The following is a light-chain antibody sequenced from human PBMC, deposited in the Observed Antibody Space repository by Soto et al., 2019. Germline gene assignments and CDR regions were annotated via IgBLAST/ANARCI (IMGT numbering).Light chain of an antibody. CDR1: SGHSNYA. CDR3: QTWVTGIHI. J-gene: IGLJ2*01. CDR2: LNSDGSH. V-gene: IGLV4-69*01. Sequence: QPVLTQSPSASASLGASVKLTCTLSSGHSNYAIAWHQQQPEKGPRFLMKLNSDGSHSKGDGIPDRFSGSSSGAERYLTISTLQSEDEADYYCQTWVTGIHIFCGGTKLTVL.